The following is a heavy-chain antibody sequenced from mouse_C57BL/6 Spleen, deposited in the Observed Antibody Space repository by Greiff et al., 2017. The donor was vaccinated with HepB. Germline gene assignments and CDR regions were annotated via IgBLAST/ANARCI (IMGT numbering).Heavy chain of an antibody. CDR2: ISYDGSN. D-gene: IGHD2-1*01. CDR3: ARIYYGNYGGAY. J-gene: IGHJ3*01. CDR1: GYSITSGYY. Sequence: VQLKESGPGLVKPSQSLSLTCSVTGYSITSGYYWNWIRQFPGNNLEWMGYISYDGSNNYNPSLKNRISITRDTSKNQFFLKLNSVTTEDTATYYCARIYYGNYGGAYWGQGTLVTVSA. V-gene: IGHV3-6*01.